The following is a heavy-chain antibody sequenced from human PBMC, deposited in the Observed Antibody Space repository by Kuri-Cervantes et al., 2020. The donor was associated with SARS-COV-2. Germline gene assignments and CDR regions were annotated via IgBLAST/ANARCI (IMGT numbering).Heavy chain of an antibody. D-gene: IGHD2-21*01. CDR2: IYYSGGT. V-gene: IGHV4-59*01. Sequence: SETLSLTCTVSGGSISSYYWSWIRQPPGKGLEWIGYIYYSGGTNYNPSLKSRVTISVDTSKNQFSLKLSSVTAADTAVYYCARSRPIPGGYCFDYWGLGTLVTVSS. CDR1: GGSISSYY. J-gene: IGHJ4*02. CDR3: ARSRPIPGGYCFDY.